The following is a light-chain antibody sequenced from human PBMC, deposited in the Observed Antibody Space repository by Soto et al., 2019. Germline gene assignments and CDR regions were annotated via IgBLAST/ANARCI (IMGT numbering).Light chain of an antibody. CDR3: QQYGNSPIT. V-gene: IGKV3-20*01. CDR1: ERIYSAY. J-gene: IGKJ5*01. CDR2: GTS. Sequence: EVVLPQSPGTLSLSRGERATLSCRASERIYSAYLGWYQQKPGQAPRLLIYGTSSRATGIPDRFSGSGSGTDFTLTISRLEPEEFAVYYCQQYGNSPITVGQGTRLEIK.